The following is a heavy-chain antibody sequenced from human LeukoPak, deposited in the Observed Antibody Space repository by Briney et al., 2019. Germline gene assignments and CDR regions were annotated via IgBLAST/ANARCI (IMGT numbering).Heavy chain of an antibody. CDR3: AKGGYSYGPIYGMDV. Sequence: PGGSLRLSCAAPGFTFSSYAMSWVRQAPGKGLEWVSAISGSGGSTYYADSVKGRFTISRDNSKNTLYLQMNSLRAEDTAVYYCAKGGYSYGPIYGMDVWGQGTTVTVSS. CDR1: GFTFSSYA. CDR2: ISGSGGST. J-gene: IGHJ6*02. V-gene: IGHV3-23*01. D-gene: IGHD5-18*01.